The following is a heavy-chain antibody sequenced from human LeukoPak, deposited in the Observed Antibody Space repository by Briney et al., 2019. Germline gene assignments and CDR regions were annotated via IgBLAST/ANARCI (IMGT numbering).Heavy chain of an antibody. CDR2: ISYDGSNK. Sequence: PGGSLRLSCAASGFTFSSYGMHWVRQAPGKGLEWVAVISYDGSNKYYADSAKGRFTISRDNSKNTLYLQMNSLRAEDTAVYYCAKVRFPLWELSPFDYWGQGTLVTVSS. CDR1: GFTFSSYG. D-gene: IGHD1-26*01. V-gene: IGHV3-30*18. J-gene: IGHJ4*02. CDR3: AKVRFPLWELSPFDY.